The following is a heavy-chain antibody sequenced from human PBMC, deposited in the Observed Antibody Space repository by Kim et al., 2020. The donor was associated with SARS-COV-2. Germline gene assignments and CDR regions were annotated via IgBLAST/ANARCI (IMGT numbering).Heavy chain of an antibody. CDR2: INLSGGST. CDR1: GYTFTSYY. V-gene: IGHV1-46*01. D-gene: IGHD6-13*01. J-gene: IGHJ5*02. Sequence: ASVKVSCKASGYTFTSYYMHWVRQAPGQGLEWMGIINLSGGSTSYAQKFQGRVTMTRDTSTTTVFMELSSVRSEDTAVYYCARGTPIAAARYFWFDPWGQGTLVTVSS. CDR3: ARGTPIAAARYFWFDP.